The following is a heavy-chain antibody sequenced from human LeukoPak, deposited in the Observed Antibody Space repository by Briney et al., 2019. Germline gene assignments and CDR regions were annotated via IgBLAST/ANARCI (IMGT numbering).Heavy chain of an antibody. V-gene: IGHV4-30-2*01. CDR2: IYHSGST. CDR1: GGSISSDGYS. J-gene: IGHJ3*02. Sequence: SETLSLTCAVSGGSISSDGYSWSWIRQPPGKGLEWIGYIYHSGSTYYNPSLKSRVTISVDRSKNQFSLKLSSVTAADTAVYFCGARRAFDIWGQGTMVTVSS. CDR3: GARRAFDI. D-gene: IGHD6-6*01.